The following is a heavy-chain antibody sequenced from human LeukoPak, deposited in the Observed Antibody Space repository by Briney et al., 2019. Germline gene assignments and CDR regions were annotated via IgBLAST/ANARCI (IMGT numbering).Heavy chain of an antibody. CDR2: IFYSGST. CDR1: GGSISTSNYY. D-gene: IGHD4-23*01. J-gene: IGHJ4*02. V-gene: IGHV4-39*01. Sequence: SETLSLTCTVSGGSISTSNYYWGWIRQPPGKGLEWIGNIFYSGSTYYSPSLKSRVTISLDTSRNQFSLKLNSVTAADTAVYYCAYSTVVTRGYYWGQGTLVTVSS. CDR3: AYSTVVTRGYY.